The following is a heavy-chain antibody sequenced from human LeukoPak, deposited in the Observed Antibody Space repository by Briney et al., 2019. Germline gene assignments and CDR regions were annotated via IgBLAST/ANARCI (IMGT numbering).Heavy chain of an antibody. D-gene: IGHD3-22*01. Sequence: ASVKVSCKTSGYMFRNYGITWVRQAPGQGLEWMGWISTFNGHTKYTQSLRGRVTMTTDTSTSTIYMELRSLRSDDTAVYYCAKGRVIYYDTTGYRPDDSFDIWGQGTMVTVSS. J-gene: IGHJ3*02. CDR3: AKGRVIYYDTTGYRPDDSFDI. CDR1: GYMFRNYG. V-gene: IGHV1-18*01. CDR2: ISTFNGHT.